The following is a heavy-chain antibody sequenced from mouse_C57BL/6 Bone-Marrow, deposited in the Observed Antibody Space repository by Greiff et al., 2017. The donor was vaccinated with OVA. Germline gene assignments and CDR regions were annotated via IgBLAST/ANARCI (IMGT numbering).Heavy chain of an antibody. CDR1: GFSLTSYG. D-gene: IGHD1-1*01. J-gene: IGHJ4*01. Sequence: QVQLKESGPGLVQPSQSLSITCTVSGFSLTSYGVHWVRQSPGKGLEWLGVIWSGGSTDYNAAFISRLSISKDNSKSQVFFKMNSLQADDTAIYYCARLPLYYYGSSYWGKGTSVTVSS. V-gene: IGHV2-2*01. CDR2: IWSGGST. CDR3: ARLPLYYYGSSY.